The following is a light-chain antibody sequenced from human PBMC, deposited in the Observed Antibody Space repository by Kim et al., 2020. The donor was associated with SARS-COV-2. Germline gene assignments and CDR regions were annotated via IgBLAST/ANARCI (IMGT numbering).Light chain of an antibody. V-gene: IGKV3-20*01. CDR2: GTS. CDR1: RTIRPSF. CDR3: QQYNYSPRT. J-gene: IGKJ1*01. Sequence: SPGTSATLSCRASRTIRPSFLAWLQQRPGRAPSLLIYGTSTRAAGIPDRFIRSGSGTSFTLTISRLDPEDFAMYFCQQYNYSPRTFSQGTKVDIK.